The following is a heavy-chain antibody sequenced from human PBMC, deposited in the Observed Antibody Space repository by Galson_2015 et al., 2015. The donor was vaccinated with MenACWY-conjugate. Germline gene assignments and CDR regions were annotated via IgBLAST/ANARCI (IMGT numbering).Heavy chain of an antibody. CDR1: GYSFSSYW. Sequence: QSGAEVKKPGESLKISCKSSGYSFSSYWIGWVRQMPGKGLEWMGIIFPGDSDTRYSPSFQGQVTISADKGISTAYLQWSSLMASDAAMYYCARRTQLWDQDVFDIWGQGTMVTVSS. V-gene: IGHV5-51*01. CDR3: ARRTQLWDQDVFDI. D-gene: IGHD5-18*01. J-gene: IGHJ3*02. CDR2: IFPGDSDT.